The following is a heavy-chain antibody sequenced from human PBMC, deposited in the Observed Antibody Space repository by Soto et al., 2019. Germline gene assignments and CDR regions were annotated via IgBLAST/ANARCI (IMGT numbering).Heavy chain of an antibody. J-gene: IGHJ5*02. CDR2: IWYDGSNK. CDR3: AKGGSMVRGVVYNWFDP. D-gene: IGHD3-10*01. V-gene: IGHV3-33*03. Sequence: GGSLRLSCAASGFTFSSYGMHWVRQAPGKGLEWVAVIWYDGSNKYYADSVKGRFTISRDNAKNSLYLQMNSLRAEDTALYYCAKGGSMVRGVVYNWFDPWGQGTLVTVSS. CDR1: GFTFSSYG.